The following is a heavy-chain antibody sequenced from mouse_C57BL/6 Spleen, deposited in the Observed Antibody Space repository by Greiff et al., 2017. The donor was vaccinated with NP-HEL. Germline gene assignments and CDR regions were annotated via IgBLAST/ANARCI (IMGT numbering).Heavy chain of an antibody. CDR2: ISSGSSTI. J-gene: IGHJ4*01. V-gene: IGHV5-17*01. CDR1: GFTFSDYG. CDR3: ARRDDYDNYYAMDY. Sequence: EVKLQESGGGLVKPGGSLKLSCAASGFTFSDYGMHWVRQAPEKGLEWVAYISSGSSTIYYADTVKGRFTISRDNAKNTLFLQMTSLRSEDTAMYYCARRDDYDNYYAMDYWGQGTSVTVSS. D-gene: IGHD2-4*01.